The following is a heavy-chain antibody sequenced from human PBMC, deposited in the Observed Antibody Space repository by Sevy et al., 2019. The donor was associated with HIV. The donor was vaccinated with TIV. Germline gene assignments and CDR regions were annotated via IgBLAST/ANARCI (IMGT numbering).Heavy chain of an antibody. J-gene: IGHJ6*03. CDR2: IGWNSDII. V-gene: IGHV3-9*01. Sequence: GGSLRLSCAASGFTFDDYAMHWVRQAPGKGLEWVSGIGWNSDIIAYADSVMGRFTISRDNDKNSLYLQMDSLRPEDTALYYCAKDMDPRYIYYYMDVWGKGTTVTVSS. CDR3: AKDMDPRYIYYYMDV. D-gene: IGHD1-26*01. CDR1: GFTFDDYA.